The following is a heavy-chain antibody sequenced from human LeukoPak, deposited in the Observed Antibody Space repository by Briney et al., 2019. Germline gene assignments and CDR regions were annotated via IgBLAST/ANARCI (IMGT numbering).Heavy chain of an antibody. D-gene: IGHD4-17*01. Sequence: GALRLSCAASGFTFSSYAMHWVRQAPGKGLEWVAVISYDGSNKYYADSVKGRFTISRDNSKNTLYLQMNSLRAEDTAVYYCARDQYGDYALDYWGQGTLVTVSS. V-gene: IGHV3-30-3*01. CDR2: ISYDGSNK. CDR3: ARDQYGDYALDY. CDR1: GFTFSSYA. J-gene: IGHJ4*02.